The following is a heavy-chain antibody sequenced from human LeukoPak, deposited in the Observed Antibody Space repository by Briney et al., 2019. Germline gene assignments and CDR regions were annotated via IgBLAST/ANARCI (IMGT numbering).Heavy chain of an antibody. CDR3: AKSQSGSVDAFDI. J-gene: IGHJ3*02. CDR2: ISYDGSKK. Sequence: PGGSLRLSCAASGFTFSSYGMHWVRQAPGKGLEWVAVISYDGSKKYYAVSVKGRFTISRDNSKNTQYLQMNSLKSEDTAVYYCAKSQSGSVDAFDIWGQGTMDTVSS. CDR1: GFTFSSYG. D-gene: IGHD3-10*01. V-gene: IGHV3-30*18.